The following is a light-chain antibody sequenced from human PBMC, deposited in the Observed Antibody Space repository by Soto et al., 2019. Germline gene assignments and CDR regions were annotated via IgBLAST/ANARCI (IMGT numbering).Light chain of an antibody. CDR1: QSVGSY. V-gene: IGKV3-11*01. CDR2: DTT. Sequence: EIVLTQSPATLSLSPGERATLSCGASQSVGSYLAWYQQKPGQAPRLVIFDTTHRATGIPARFSGSGSGTDFPLTISSLAPADFAVYYCQQRSIWPPTFGGGTKVEVK. CDR3: QQRSIWPPT. J-gene: IGKJ4*01.